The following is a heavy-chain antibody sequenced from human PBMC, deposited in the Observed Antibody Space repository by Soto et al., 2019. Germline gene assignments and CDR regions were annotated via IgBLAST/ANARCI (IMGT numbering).Heavy chain of an antibody. CDR1: GGSISSYY. V-gene: IGHV4-4*07. CDR3: AIMIAVAGQVPLDY. CDR2: IYTSGST. D-gene: IGHD6-19*01. J-gene: IGHJ4*02. Sequence: PSETLSLTCTVSGGSISSYYWSWIRQPAGKGLEWIGRIYTSGSTNYNPSLKSRVTMSVDTSKSQFSLKLSSVTAADTAVYYCAIMIAVAGQVPLDYWGQGTLVTVSS.